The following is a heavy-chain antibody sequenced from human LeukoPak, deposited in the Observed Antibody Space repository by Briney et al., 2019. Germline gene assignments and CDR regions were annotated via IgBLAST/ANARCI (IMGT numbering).Heavy chain of an antibody. V-gene: IGHV3-21*01. CDR2: ISSSSSYI. Sequence: GGSLRLSCAASGFTFSSYAMSWVRQAPGKGLEWVSSISSSSSYIYYADSVKGRFTISRDNAKNSLYLQMNSLRAEDTAVYYCARTYDILTGPFDYWGQGTLVTVSA. CDR3: ARTYDILTGPFDY. J-gene: IGHJ4*02. CDR1: GFTFSSYA. D-gene: IGHD3-9*01.